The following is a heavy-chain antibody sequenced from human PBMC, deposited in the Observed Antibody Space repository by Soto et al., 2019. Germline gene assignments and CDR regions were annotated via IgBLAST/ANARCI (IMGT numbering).Heavy chain of an antibody. D-gene: IGHD3-3*01. V-gene: IGHV4-59*01. CDR3: ARGLGFGVYNWFDP. CDR1: GGSISSYY. CDR2: IYYSGST. Sequence: SETLSLTCTVSGGSISSYYWSWIRQPPGKGLEWIGYIYYSGSTNYNPSLKSRVTISVDTSKNQFSLKLSSVTAADTAVYYCARGLGFGVYNWFDPWGQGTLVTVSS. J-gene: IGHJ5*02.